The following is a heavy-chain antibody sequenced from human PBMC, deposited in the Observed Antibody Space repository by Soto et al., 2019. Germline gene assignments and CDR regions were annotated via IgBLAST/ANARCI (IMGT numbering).Heavy chain of an antibody. D-gene: IGHD3-16*01. CDR1: GGSISSGGYY. V-gene: IGHV4-31*03. J-gene: IGHJ5*02. Sequence: PSETLCLTCTVSGGSISSGGYYWSWIRQHPGKGLEWIGYIYYSGSTYYNPSLKSRVTISVDTSKNQFSLKLSSVTAADTAVYYCARVGGINWFDPGGQGTLVTVSS. CDR3: ARVGGINWFDP. CDR2: IYYSGST.